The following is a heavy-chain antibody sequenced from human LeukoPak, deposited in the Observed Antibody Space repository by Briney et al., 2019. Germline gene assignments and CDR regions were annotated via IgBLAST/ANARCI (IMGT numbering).Heavy chain of an antibody. Sequence: PGGSLRLSCAASGFTFSSYWMSWVRQAPGKGLEGVANIKQDGSEKYYVDSVKGRFTISRDHAKNSLYLQMNSLRAEDTAVYYCRGIQLWARTYAFDIWGQGTMVTVSS. D-gene: IGHD5-18*01. J-gene: IGHJ3*02. CDR3: RGIQLWARTYAFDI. CDR1: GFTFSSYW. V-gene: IGHV3-7*01. CDR2: IKQDGSEK.